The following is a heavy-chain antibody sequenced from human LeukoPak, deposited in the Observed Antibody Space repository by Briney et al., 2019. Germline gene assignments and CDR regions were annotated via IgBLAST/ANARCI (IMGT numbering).Heavy chain of an antibody. J-gene: IGHJ6*03. CDR2: IKQDGSEK. Sequence: GGSLRLSCAASGFTFSSYWMSWVRQAPGKGLEWVANIKQDGSEKYYVDSVKGRFTISRDNAKNSLYLQMNSLRAEDTAVYYCARHSGWYYYYYKDVWGKGTTVTVSS. CDR3: ARHSGWYYYYYKDV. CDR1: GFTFSSYW. V-gene: IGHV3-7*01. D-gene: IGHD6-19*01.